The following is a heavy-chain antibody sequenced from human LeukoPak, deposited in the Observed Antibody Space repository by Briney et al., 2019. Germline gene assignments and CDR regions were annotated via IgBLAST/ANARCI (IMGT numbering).Heavy chain of an antibody. CDR3: AREAWVGATLFDY. CDR1: GGSISSGGYY. Sequence: SETLSLTCTVSGGSISSGGYYWSWIRQPAGKGLEWIGRIYTSGSTNYNPSLKSRVTMSVDTSKNQFSLKLSSVTAADTAVYYCAREAWVGATLFDYWGQGTLVTVSS. V-gene: IGHV4-61*02. CDR2: IYTSGST. J-gene: IGHJ4*02. D-gene: IGHD1-26*01.